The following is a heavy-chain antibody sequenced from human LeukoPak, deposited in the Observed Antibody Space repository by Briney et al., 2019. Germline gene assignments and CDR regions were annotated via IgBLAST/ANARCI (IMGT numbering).Heavy chain of an antibody. CDR3: ARSYGYYCSSTSCYSYY. Sequence: GGSLRLSCAASGFTFSSYWMSWVRQAPGKGLEWVATIKQDGSEKYYVDSVKARFTIPRDNAKNSLYLQMNSLRAEDTAVYYCARSYGYYCSSTSCYSYYWGQGTLVTVSS. CDR1: GFTFSSYW. CDR2: IKQDGSEK. D-gene: IGHD2-2*01. J-gene: IGHJ4*02. V-gene: IGHV3-7*01.